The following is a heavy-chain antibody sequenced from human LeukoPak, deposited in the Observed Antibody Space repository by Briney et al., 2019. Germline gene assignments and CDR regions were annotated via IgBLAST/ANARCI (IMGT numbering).Heavy chain of an antibody. CDR3: ARVPAAYPYCGGDCYSTYFDY. CDR1: GGSISNGDYY. V-gene: IGHV4-30-4*08. D-gene: IGHD2-21*01. CDR2: IYYSGST. Sequence: PSQTLSLTCTVSGGSISNGDYYWSWIRQPPGKGLEWIGYIYYSGSTYYNPSLKSRVTISVDTSKNQFSLKLSSVTAADTAVYYCARVPAAYPYCGGDCYSTYFDYWGQGTLVTVSS. J-gene: IGHJ4*02.